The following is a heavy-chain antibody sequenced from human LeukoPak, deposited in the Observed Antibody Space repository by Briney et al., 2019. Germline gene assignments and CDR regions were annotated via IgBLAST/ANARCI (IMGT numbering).Heavy chain of an antibody. D-gene: IGHD1-26*01. Sequence: GGSLRLSCAASGFTFTSYSMNWVRQAPGKGLEWVSTISGGGGSTYYADSVKGRFTISRDNSKNTLYLQVYSLRAEDTAVYYCAKGGKWDVTPFDYWGQGTLVTVSS. CDR1: GFTFTSYS. CDR2: ISGGGGST. CDR3: AKGGKWDVTPFDY. J-gene: IGHJ4*02. V-gene: IGHV3-23*01.